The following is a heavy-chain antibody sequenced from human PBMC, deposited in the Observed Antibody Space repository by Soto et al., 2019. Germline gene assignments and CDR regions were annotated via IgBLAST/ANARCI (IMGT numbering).Heavy chain of an antibody. CDR1: GCAFTTYD. CDR3: ARDFVTTVTTVSYYYYGMDV. J-gene: IGHJ6*02. D-gene: IGHD4-17*01. Sequence: ASVKVSCKASGCAFTTYDMHWVRQAPGQGLEWMGWINPNSGGTNYAQKFQGWVTMTRDTSISTAYMELSRLRSDDTAVYYCARDFVTTVTTVSYYYYGMDVWGQGTTVTVSS. V-gene: IGHV1-2*04. CDR2: INPNSGGT.